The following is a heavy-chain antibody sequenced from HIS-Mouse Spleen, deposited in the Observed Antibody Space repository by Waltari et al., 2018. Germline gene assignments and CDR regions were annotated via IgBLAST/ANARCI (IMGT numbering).Heavy chain of an antibody. V-gene: IGHV4-39*01. J-gene: IGHJ4*02. Sequence: QLQLQESGPGLVKPSETLSLTCTVSGGSISSSSYYWGWIRQPPGKGLAWRGSIHYSGGTYYNPSLKSGVTISVDTSKNQFSRKLSSVTAADTAVYYCARRIAAAEFDYWGQGTLVTVSS. D-gene: IGHD6-13*01. CDR2: IHYSGGT. CDR3: ARRIAAAEFDY. CDR1: GGSISSSSYY.